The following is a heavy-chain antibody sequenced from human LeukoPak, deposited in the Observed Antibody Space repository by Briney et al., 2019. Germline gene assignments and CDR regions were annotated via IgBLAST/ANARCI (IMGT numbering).Heavy chain of an antibody. CDR2: ISSSGSTI. Sequence: GGSLRLSCAASGFTFSSYEMNWVRQAPGKGLEWVSYISSSGSTIYYADSVKGRFTISRDNSKNTLYLQMNSLRAEDTAVYYCARHLSGITGYTYGRGIDYWGQGTLVSVSS. CDR3: ARHLSGITGYTYGRGIDY. V-gene: IGHV3-48*03. CDR1: GFTFSSYE. J-gene: IGHJ4*02. D-gene: IGHD5-18*01.